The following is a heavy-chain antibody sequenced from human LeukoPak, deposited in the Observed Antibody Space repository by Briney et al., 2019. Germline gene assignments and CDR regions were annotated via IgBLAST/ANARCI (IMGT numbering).Heavy chain of an antibody. CDR3: ARDDTSSWYLWYFDY. CDR2: ISADNGNT. D-gene: IGHD6-13*01. J-gene: IGHJ4*02. V-gene: IGHV1-18*04. Sequence: GASVKVSCKASGYTFTSYYTHWVRQAPGQGLEGMGWISADNGNTNYAQKFQGRVTMTTDTSTSTAYMELRSLRSDDTAVYYCARDDTSSWYLWYFDYWGQGTLVTVSS. CDR1: GYTFTSYY.